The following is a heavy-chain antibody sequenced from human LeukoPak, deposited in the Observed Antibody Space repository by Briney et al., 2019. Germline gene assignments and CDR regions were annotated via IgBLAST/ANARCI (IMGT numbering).Heavy chain of an antibody. Sequence: PSDTLSLTFTVSGASISSYYWSWSRKPPGKGLEWGGYIYYRGSTNYNPSPKRRGTISVETSKNQFSLKLSSVTAADTAVYYCARDTHGATDSWGQGTLVTVSS. D-gene: IGHD1-26*01. J-gene: IGHJ4*02. V-gene: IGHV4-59*01. CDR3: ARDTHGATDS. CDR1: GASISSYY. CDR2: IYYRGST.